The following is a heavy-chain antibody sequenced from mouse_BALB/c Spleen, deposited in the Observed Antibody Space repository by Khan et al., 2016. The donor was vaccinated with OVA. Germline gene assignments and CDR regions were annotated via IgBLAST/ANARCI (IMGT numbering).Heavy chain of an antibody. CDR1: GYTFTDFT. V-gene: IGHV1S137*01. CDR3: ERGGGGSRFAY. CDR2: ISTYYGDV. J-gene: IGHJ3*01. Sequence: QVQLQQSGAELVRPGVSVKISCKGSGYTFTDFTIHWVKQSHALSLEWIGVISTYYGDVTYNQKFKGKATMTVDKSSSTTYLELARLTSEDSAIYYCERGGGGSRFAYWGQGTLVTVSA.